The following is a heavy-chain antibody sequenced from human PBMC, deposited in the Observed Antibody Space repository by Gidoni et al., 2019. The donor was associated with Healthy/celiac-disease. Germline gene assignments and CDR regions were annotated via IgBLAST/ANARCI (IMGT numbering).Heavy chain of an antibody. Sequence: VQLVESGGVLVQPGRSLRLSCTPSGFTFGDYAMSWFRKGPVKGLEWVGFIRSKAYGGKTEYAASLKGRFTISRDDSKSIAYLQMNSLKTEDTGWYYCTQGGGDAFDIWGQGTMVTVSS. J-gene: IGHJ3*02. V-gene: IGHV3-49*03. CDR1: GFTFGDYA. CDR2: IRSKAYGGKT. D-gene: IGHD3-16*01. CDR3: TQGGGDAFDI.